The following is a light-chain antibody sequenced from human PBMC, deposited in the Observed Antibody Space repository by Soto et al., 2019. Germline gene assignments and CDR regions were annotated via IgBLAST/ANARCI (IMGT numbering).Light chain of an antibody. J-gene: IGLJ2*01. CDR3: SSWDDSLSGVV. CDR1: NSNIGKHT. V-gene: IGLV1-44*01. Sequence: QAVVTQPPSASGTPGQGVSISCSGSNSNIGKHTVNWYQQVPGTAPKLLTYSTNQRPSGVPDRFSGSKSGTSASLSIRGLQSEDEADYHCSSWDDSLSGVVFGGGTKLTV. CDR2: STN.